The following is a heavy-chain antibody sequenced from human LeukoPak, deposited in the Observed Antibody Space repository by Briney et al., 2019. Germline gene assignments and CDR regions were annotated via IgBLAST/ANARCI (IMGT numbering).Heavy chain of an antibody. V-gene: IGHV3-23*01. J-gene: IGHJ5*02. CDR3: AKDYEPLVGVHRWGDWFDP. Sequence: GGSLRLSCAGSGFTFSTYAMTWVRQAPGKGLEWVSLISGTGGSTYYADSVKGRFTISRDNSKNTLYLQMNSLRAEDTDVYYCAKDYEPLVGVHRWGDWFDPWGQGTLVTVSS. D-gene: IGHD1-26*01. CDR2: ISGTGGST. CDR1: GFTFSTYA.